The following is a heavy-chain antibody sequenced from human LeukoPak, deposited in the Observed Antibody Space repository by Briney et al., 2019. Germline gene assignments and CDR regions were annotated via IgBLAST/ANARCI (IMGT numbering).Heavy chain of an antibody. D-gene: IGHD2-21*01. CDR2: IKSKGYGGTA. J-gene: IGHJ4*02. Sequence: PGGSLRLSCTASGFTFDDYSMSWVRQAPGKGLEWVGFIKSKGYGGTAEYAASVKGRFAISRDDSKSIDYLQMNSLKTEDTAVYYCTRWTHISGNWHRDVWGQGTLVTVSS. CDR1: GFTFDDYS. CDR3: TRWTHISGNWHRDV. V-gene: IGHV3-49*04.